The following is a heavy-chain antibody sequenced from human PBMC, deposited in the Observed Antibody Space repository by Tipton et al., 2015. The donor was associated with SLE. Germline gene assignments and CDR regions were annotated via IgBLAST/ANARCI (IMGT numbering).Heavy chain of an antibody. Sequence: TLSLTCTVSGGSIITSTHYWGWIRQPPGKGLEWIGSISYIGKTYYNPSLKSRAAISVDTSKNLFSLRLRSVTAADSAVYYCGSYRVTGLYYFDYWGRGTLVTV. CDR1: GGSIITSTHY. CDR3: GSYRVTGLYYFDY. V-gene: IGHV4-39*07. D-gene: IGHD3-9*01. J-gene: IGHJ4*02. CDR2: ISYIGKT.